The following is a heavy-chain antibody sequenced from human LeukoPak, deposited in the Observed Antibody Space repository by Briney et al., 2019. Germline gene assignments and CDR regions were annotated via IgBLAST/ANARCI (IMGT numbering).Heavy chain of an antibody. V-gene: IGHV3-11*01. Sequence: GGSLRLSCAASGFTFSDYYMSWIRQAPGKGLEWVSYISSSGSTIYYADSVKGRFTISRDNAKNSLYLQMNSLRAEDTAVYYCATMPGPGYSSSWYGWFDPWGQGTLVTVSS. J-gene: IGHJ5*02. CDR2: ISSSGSTI. CDR1: GFTFSDYY. CDR3: ATMPGPGYSSSWYGWFDP. D-gene: IGHD6-13*01.